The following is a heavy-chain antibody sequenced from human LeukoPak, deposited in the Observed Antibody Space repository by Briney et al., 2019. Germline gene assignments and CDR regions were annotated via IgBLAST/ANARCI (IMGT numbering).Heavy chain of an antibody. CDR2: ISSSSSYI. CDR3: ARDKGYDFWSGSITAGPGLLDV. V-gene: IGHV3-21*01. J-gene: IGHJ6*04. Sequence: PGGSLRLSCAASGFTFSSYSMNWVRQAPGKGLEWVSSISSSSSYIYYADSVKGRFTISRDNAKNSLYLQMNSLRAEDTAVYYCARDKGYDFWSGSITAGPGLLDVWGKGTTVTVSS. D-gene: IGHD3-3*01. CDR1: GFTFSSYS.